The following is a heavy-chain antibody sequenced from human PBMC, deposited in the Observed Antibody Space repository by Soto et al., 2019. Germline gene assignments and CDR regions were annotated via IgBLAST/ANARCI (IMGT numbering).Heavy chain of an antibody. CDR3: ARLDIVVVPAAYSRPDYYYMDV. J-gene: IGHJ6*03. Sequence: GGSLRLSCAASGFTFSSYAMHWVRQAPGKGLEYVSAISSNGGSTYYANSVKGRFTISRDNSKNTLYLQMGSLRAEDMAVYYCARLDIVVVPAAYSRPDYYYMDVWGKGTTVTVSS. CDR2: ISSNGGST. D-gene: IGHD2-2*01. CDR1: GFTFSSYA. V-gene: IGHV3-64*01.